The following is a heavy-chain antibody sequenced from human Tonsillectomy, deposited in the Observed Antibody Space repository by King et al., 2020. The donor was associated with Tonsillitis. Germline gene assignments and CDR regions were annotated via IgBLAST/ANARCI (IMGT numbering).Heavy chain of an antibody. CDR3: AKDDIGLSDWYFEL. Sequence: VQLVESGGGVVQPGRSLRLSCAASGFTFSNYGMHWVRQAPGKGLEWVALIAYDASYENYADSVKGRFAISRDNSKNTLYLEMNSLRVEETAVYYCAKDDIGLSDWYFELWGRGTLVTGSS. V-gene: IGHV3-30*18. CDR1: GFTFSNYG. D-gene: IGHD2-15*01. CDR2: IAYDASYE. J-gene: IGHJ2*01.